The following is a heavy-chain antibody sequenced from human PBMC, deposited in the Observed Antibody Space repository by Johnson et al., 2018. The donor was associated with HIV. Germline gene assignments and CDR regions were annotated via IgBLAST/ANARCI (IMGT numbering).Heavy chain of an antibody. CDR2: IKQDGSEK. J-gene: IGHJ3*02. Sequence: MLLVESGGGLVKPGGSLRLSCAASGFTFSSYWMNWVRQAPGKGLEWVANIKQDGSEKYYADSVKGRFTISRDNSKNTLYLQMNSLRAEDTAVYYCAKDAAWELLRPYAFVIWGQGTMVTVSS. V-gene: IGHV3-7*01. D-gene: IGHD1-26*01. CDR3: AKDAAWELLRPYAFVI. CDR1: GFTFSSYW.